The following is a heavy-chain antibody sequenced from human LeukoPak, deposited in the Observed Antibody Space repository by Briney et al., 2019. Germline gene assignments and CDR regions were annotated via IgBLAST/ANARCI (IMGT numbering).Heavy chain of an antibody. D-gene: IGHD3-10*01. V-gene: IGHV3-23*01. CDR3: AEVESSYCRI. Sequence: GGSLRLSCVASGLTFGYYGMNWVRQAPGKGLEWVSSIGGGGYTTYYADSVRGRFTISRDNSKNSMYLQMSSLRAEDTAIYYCAEVESSYCRIWGQGTLVTVSS. CDR2: IGGGGYTT. J-gene: IGHJ4*01. CDR1: GLTFGYYG.